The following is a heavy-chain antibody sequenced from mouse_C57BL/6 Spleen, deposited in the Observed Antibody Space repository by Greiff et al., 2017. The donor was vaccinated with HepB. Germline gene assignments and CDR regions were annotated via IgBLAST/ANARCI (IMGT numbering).Heavy chain of an antibody. J-gene: IGHJ2*01. CDR2: IRNKANGYTT. CDR3: ARYYCDYEGYYFDY. V-gene: IGHV7-3*01. Sequence: EVMLVESGGGLVQPGGSLSLSCAASGFTFTDYYMSWVRQPPGKALEWLGFIRNKANGYTTEYSASGKGRFTISRDNSQSILYLKMNALRAEDSATYYGARYYCDYEGYYFDYWGQGTTLTVSS. D-gene: IGHD2-4*01. CDR1: GFTFTDYY.